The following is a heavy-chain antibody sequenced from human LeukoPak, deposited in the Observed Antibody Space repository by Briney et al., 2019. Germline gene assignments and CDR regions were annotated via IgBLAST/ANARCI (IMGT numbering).Heavy chain of an antibody. CDR3: ARESETSRRFYAP. V-gene: IGHV5-51*01. CDR2: IYPGDSDA. J-gene: IGHJ5*02. Sequence: GESLKISCTGSGYTFSNYWIGWVRQMPGKGLEWMGIIYPGDSDATYSPSFRGQVTFSVDELRTTVYLEWTSLKASDTAMYFCARESETSRRFYAPWGQGTLVTVSS. CDR1: GYTFSNYW. D-gene: IGHD2-2*01.